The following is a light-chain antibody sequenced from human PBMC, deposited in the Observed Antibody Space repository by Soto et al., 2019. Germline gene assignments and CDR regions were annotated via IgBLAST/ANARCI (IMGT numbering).Light chain of an antibody. Sequence: DIQMTQSPSTLSASVGDRVTITCRASQSISSWLAWYQQKPGKAPKVLIYKASYLESGVPSRFSGSGSGTAVTIPTISLLQDDLVTYYCQQHNHNSQATFGQGTKLEIK. CDR2: KAS. CDR3: QQHNHNSQAT. V-gene: IGKV1-5*03. CDR1: QSISSW. J-gene: IGKJ2*01.